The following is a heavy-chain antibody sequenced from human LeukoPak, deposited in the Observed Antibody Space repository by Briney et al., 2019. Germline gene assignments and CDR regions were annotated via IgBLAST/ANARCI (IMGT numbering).Heavy chain of an antibody. J-gene: IGHJ6*04. CDR1: GFTFSSYG. Sequence: PGRSLRHSCAASGFTFSSYGMNWVRQAPGKGLEWVAAIWYDGSNKYYADSVKGRFTISRDNSKNTLYLQMNSPRAEDTAVYYCAGGLGELSHYYYGMDVWGKGTTVTVSS. D-gene: IGHD3-16*02. CDR3: AGGLGELSHYYYGMDV. CDR2: IWYDGSNK. V-gene: IGHV3-33*01.